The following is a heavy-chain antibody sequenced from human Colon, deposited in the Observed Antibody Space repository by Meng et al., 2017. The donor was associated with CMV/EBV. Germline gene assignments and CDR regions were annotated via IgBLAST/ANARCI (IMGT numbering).Heavy chain of an antibody. CDR1: GYTFSDYY. D-gene: IGHD6-19*01. CDR2: IRSDGSAT. V-gene: IGHV1-2*02. Sequence: VKLMQSGAGVKEPGASVKVSCKTSGYTFSDYYMHWARQAPGQGLEWMGWIRSDGSATNYAQKFRGRVTMTRDASVSTAYMELSGLTSDDTAVYFCVRSSGWSLFDYWGPGALVTVSS. J-gene: IGHJ4*02. CDR3: VRSSGWSLFDY.